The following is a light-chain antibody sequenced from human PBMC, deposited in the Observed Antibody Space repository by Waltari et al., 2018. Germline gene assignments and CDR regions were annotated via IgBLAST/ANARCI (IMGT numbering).Light chain of an antibody. CDR2: EDT. CDR1: ALSKKY. CDR3: YSTDDSGYHIKM. Sequence: SYELTQPPSVSVSPGQTATITCSGAALSKKYNYWLHPKSGQAPVLVIYEDTKRPSGIPERFAGSSSGTRATLTISGAQVEDEGDYYCYSTDDSGYHIKMFGGGTKLTVL. V-gene: IGLV3-10*01. J-gene: IGLJ3*02.